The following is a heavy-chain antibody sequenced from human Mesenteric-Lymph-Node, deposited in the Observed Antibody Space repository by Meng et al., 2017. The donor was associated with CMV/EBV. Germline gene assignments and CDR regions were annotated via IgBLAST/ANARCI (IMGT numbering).Heavy chain of an antibody. D-gene: IGHD3-3*01. CDR1: GFTFSSYW. CDR3: ARAPLRFLDGGAFDI. Sequence: GGSLRLSCAASGFTFSSYWMHWVRQAPGKGLEWVSYISSSGSTIYYADSVKGRFTISRDNAKNSLYLQMNSLRAEDTAVYYCARAPLRFLDGGAFDIWGQGTMVTVSS. CDR2: ISSSGSTI. V-gene: IGHV3-48*04. J-gene: IGHJ3*02.